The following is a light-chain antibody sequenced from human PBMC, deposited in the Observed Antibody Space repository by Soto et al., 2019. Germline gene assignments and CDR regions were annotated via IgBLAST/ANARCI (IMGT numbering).Light chain of an antibody. CDR3: MQALQIRVE. Sequence: DGVMTQFPLSLSVTPGEPASISCRSSQSLLHSNGYNYLDWYVQKPGQSPQLLIYLGSNRASGVPDRFSGSGSCTDFTLKISRVEAEDVRVYYCMQALQIRVEFGQGTKVEIK. V-gene: IGKV2-28*01. J-gene: IGKJ1*01. CDR1: QSLLHSNGYNY. CDR2: LGS.